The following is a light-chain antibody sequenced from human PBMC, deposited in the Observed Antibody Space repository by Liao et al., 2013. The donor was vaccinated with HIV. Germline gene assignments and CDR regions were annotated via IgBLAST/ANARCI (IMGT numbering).Light chain of an antibody. J-gene: IGLJ2*01. CDR3: QAWGSNTAV. CDR2: QDT. Sequence: SYELTQPPSVSVSPGQTASITCSGDTLGDKYACWYQQKPGQSPVLVIYQDTKRPSGIPERFSGSNSGNTATLTISGTQDVDEADYYCQAWGSNTAVFGGGTKLTVL. V-gene: IGLV3-1*01. CDR1: TLGDKY.